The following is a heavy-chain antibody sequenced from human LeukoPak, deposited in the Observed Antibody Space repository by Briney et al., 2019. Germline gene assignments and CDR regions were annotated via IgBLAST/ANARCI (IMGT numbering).Heavy chain of an antibody. CDR2: ISSSSTPK. CDR3: ARDPSEVPTAVNWFDP. J-gene: IGHJ5*02. CDR1: GFTFDTYT. D-gene: IGHD2-2*01. V-gene: IGHV3-21*06. Sequence: GGSLRLSCVDSGFTFDTYTMNWLRQAPGEGLGWVSSISSSSTPKYYADSVEGRFTISRDDAKNSIYLHMNSLRAEDTAVYYCARDPSEVPTAVNWFDPWGQGTLVTVSS.